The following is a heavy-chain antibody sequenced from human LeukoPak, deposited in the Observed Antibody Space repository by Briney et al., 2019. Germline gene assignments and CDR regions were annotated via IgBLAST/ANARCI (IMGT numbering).Heavy chain of an antibody. J-gene: IGHJ6*03. CDR1: GYPINNAYY. V-gene: IGHV4-38-2*01. CDR2: LYHPDST. CDR3: ARQYDSYFYYYLDL. D-gene: IGHD2-2*01. Sequence: SETLSLTCGVSGYPINNAYYWVWIRQPPGKGLEWIGSLYHPDSTYYNPSLKSRVTMSVDTSRNQFSLRLSFVTAADTAVYYCARQYDSYFYYYLDLWGTGTTVAVSS.